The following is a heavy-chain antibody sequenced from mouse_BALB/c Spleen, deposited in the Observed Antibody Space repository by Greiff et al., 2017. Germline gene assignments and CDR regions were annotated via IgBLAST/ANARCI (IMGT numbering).Heavy chain of an antibody. CDR1: GFTFSSYA. CDR3: ARGSSSSYAMDY. Sequence: EVMLVESGGGLVKPGGSLKLSCAASGFTFSSYAMSWVRQTPEKRLERVASISSGGSTYYPDSVKGRFTISRDNARNILYLQMSSLRSEDTAMYYCARGSSSSYAMDYWGQGTSVTVSS. CDR2: ISSGGST. V-gene: IGHV5-6-5*01. J-gene: IGHJ4*01. D-gene: IGHD1-3*01.